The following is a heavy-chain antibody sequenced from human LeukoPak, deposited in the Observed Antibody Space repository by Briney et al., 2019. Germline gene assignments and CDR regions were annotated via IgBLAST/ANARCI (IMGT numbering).Heavy chain of an antibody. CDR2: ISSSGSTI. CDR3: AELGITMIGGV. V-gene: IGHV3-48*03. D-gene: IGHD3-10*02. Sequence: GGSLRLSCATSGFTFSSYEMNWVRQAPGKGLEWVSYISSSGSTIYYADSVKGRFTISRDNAKNSLYLQMNSLRAEDTAVYYCAELGITMIGGVWGKGTTVTISS. CDR1: GFTFSSYE. J-gene: IGHJ6*04.